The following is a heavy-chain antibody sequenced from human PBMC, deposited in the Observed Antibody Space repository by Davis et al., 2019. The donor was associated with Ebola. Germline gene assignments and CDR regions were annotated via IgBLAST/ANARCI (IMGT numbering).Heavy chain of an antibody. D-gene: IGHD1-14*01. CDR2: INQDGSDQ. V-gene: IGHV3-7*03. CDR1: GFIFRNYV. J-gene: IGHJ4*02. CDR3: SRLRRAEAENY. Sequence: GESLKISCETSGFIFRNYVMSWVRQAPGKGLEWVANINQDGSDQQYVGSVKGRFTVSRDNAKNSLYLQLNSLRAEDTAMYYCSRLRRAEAENYWGQGTLVTVSS.